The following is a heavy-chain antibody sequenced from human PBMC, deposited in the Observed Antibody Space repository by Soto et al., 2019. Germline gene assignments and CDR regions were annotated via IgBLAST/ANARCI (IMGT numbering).Heavy chain of an antibody. CDR2: IIPILGIA. Sequence: SVKVSCKASGGTFSSYTISWVRQAPGQGLEWMGRIIPILGIANYAQKFQGRVTITADKSTSTAYMELSSLRSEDTAVFYCAKDAKTTMATDNWFDPWGQGTLVTVSS. V-gene: IGHV1-69*04. J-gene: IGHJ5*02. CDR3: AKDAKTTMATDNWFDP. CDR1: GGTFSSYT. D-gene: IGHD5-18*01.